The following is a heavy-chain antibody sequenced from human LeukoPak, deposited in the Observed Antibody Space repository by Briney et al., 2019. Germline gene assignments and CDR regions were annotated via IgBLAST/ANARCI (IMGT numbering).Heavy chain of an antibody. CDR3: ARDQVVPAAMLGYYYYYGMDV. CDR2: INSDGSRT. CDR1: GFTFSSYW. Sequence: GGSLRLSCAASGFTFSSYWMHWVRHAPGKGLVWVSRINSDGSRTSYADSVKGRFTISRANAKNTLYLQMNSLRAEDTAVYYCARDQVVPAAMLGYYYYYGMDVWGQGTTVTVSS. V-gene: IGHV3-74*01. D-gene: IGHD2-2*01. J-gene: IGHJ6*02.